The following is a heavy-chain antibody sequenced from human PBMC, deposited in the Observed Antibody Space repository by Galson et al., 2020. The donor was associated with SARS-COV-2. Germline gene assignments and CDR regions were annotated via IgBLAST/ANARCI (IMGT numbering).Heavy chain of an antibody. J-gene: IGHJ2*01. Sequence: GGSLRLSCSASGFNFGNYVMSWVRQAPGKGLEWISAVGGGGETFYAGSVEGRFAVSRDNSRNTVHLQMTSLRVEDTAIYYCVRRGIHRDRSDYSVYWYFDLWGHGSLVTVSS. V-gene: IGHV3-23*01. CDR1: GFNFGNYV. CDR2: VGGGGET. CDR3: VRRGIHRDRSDYSVYWYFDL. D-gene: IGHD3-22*01.